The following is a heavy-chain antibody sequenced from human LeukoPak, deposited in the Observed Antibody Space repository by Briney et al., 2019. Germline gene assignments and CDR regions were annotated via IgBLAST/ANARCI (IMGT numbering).Heavy chain of an antibody. Sequence: SETLSLTCTVSGGSISSGDYYWGWVRQPPGKGLEWIGSIHSSGNSYCNPSLKSRVTLSVDTSKNQFSLKLSSVTAADRAVYYCAKHEGSYYDKSGYTFDFWAWEPWSPSPQ. V-gene: IGHV4-39*01. J-gene: IGHJ4*02. CDR2: IHSSGNS. CDR1: GGSISSGDYY. CDR3: AKHEGSYYDKSGYTFDF. D-gene: IGHD3-22*01.